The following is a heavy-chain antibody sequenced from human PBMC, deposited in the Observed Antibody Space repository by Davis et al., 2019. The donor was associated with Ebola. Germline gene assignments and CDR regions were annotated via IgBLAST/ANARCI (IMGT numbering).Heavy chain of an antibody. D-gene: IGHD2-15*01. V-gene: IGHV3-48*02. CDR3: ARRAYCSGGSCYYNDY. CDR1: GFTFSSYG. CDR2: ISTGSSTI. J-gene: IGHJ4*02. Sequence: GESLKIPCAASGFTFSSYGMHWVRQAPGKGLEWVSYISTGSSTIYYADSVKGRFTISRDNAKNSLYLQMNSLRDEDTAVYYCARRAYCSGGSCYYNDYWGQGTLVTVSS.